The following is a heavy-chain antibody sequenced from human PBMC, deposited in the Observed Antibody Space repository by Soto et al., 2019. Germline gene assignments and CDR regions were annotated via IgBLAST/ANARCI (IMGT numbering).Heavy chain of an antibody. J-gene: IGHJ6*02. Sequence: QAQLVQSGAEVKKPGASVKVSCKASGYTFYSHSISWVRQAPGQGLEWMGRISADNGNTNYAQKFRGRVSMTTDTSTSTIYFALRNLISEHTAAYYCASCIHQDYYFVMDVWGQGTTVTVSS. CDR3: ASCIHQDYYFVMDV. V-gene: IGHV1-18*01. CDR1: GYTFYSHS. CDR2: ISADNGNT. D-gene: IGHD2-2*01.